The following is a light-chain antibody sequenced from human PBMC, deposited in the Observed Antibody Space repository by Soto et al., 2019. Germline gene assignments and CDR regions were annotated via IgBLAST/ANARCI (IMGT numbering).Light chain of an antibody. J-gene: IGKJ1*01. CDR1: QSVSSN. Sequence: EIVMTQSPATLSVSPGERATLSCRASQSVSSNLAWYQRKPGQAPRLLIYGASTRATGIPARFSGSGSGTEFTLTISSLQAEDFAVYYCQQYNNWPPWRFGQGTKVEIK. V-gene: IGKV3-15*01. CDR2: GAS. CDR3: QQYNNWPPWR.